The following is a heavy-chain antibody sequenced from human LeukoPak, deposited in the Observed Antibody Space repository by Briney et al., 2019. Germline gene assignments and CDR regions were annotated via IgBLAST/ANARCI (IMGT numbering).Heavy chain of an antibody. V-gene: IGHV3-21*01. D-gene: IGHD3-3*01. J-gene: IGHJ4*02. CDR2: ISTSSSYI. Sequence: GGSLRLSCAASGFTFSSYSMNWVRQAPGKGLEWVSSISTSSSYIYYADSVKGRFTISRDNAKNSLFLQVNSLRAEDTAAYYCARGTYDFVQIDYWGQGTLVTVSS. CDR1: GFTFSSYS. CDR3: ARGTYDFVQIDY.